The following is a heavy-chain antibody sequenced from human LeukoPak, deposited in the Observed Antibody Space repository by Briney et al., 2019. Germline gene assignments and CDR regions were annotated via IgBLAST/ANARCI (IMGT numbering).Heavy chain of an antibody. D-gene: IGHD3-9*01. Sequence: ASVKVSCKASGYSFNDKYLHWVRQAPGQGLEWMGSINPNSGGTNYAQKFQGRVTMTTDTSMSTAYMELSRLTSDDTAVYYCARVENILTGYYADWGQGTLVTVSS. J-gene: IGHJ4*02. CDR3: ARVENILTGYYAD. CDR1: GYSFNDKY. CDR2: INPNSGGT. V-gene: IGHV1-2*02.